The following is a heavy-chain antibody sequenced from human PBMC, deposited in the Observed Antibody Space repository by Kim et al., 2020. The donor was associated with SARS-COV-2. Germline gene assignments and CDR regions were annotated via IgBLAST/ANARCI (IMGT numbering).Heavy chain of an antibody. CDR2: IWYDGSNK. CDR1: GFTFSSYG. CDR3: AREGVTTFPGIDY. D-gene: IGHD4-17*01. V-gene: IGHV3-33*01. J-gene: IGHJ4*02. Sequence: GGSLRLSCAASGFTFSSYGMHWVRQAPGKGLEWVAVIWYDGSNKYYADSVKGRFTISRDNSKNTLYLQMNSLRAEDTAVYYCAREGVTTFPGIDYWGQGTLVTVPS.